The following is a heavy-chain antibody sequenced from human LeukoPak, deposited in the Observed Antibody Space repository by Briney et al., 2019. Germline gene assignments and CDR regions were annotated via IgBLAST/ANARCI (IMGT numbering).Heavy chain of an antibody. CDR1: GYTLTELS. CDR3: ATAVCSSTSECWLDP. D-gene: IGHD2-2*01. J-gene: IGHJ5*02. V-gene: IGHV1-24*01. Sequence: GASVKVSCKVSGYTLTELSMHWVRQAPGKGLEWMGGFDPEDGETIYAQKFQGRVTMTEDTSTDTVYMELSSLRSEDTAVYYCATAVCSSTSECWLDPWGQGTLVTVSS. CDR2: FDPEDGET.